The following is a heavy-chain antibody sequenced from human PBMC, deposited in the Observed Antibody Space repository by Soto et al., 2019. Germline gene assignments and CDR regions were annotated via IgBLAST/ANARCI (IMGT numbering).Heavy chain of an antibody. CDR1: GGSISSYY. D-gene: IGHD2-15*01. J-gene: IGHJ4*02. CDR3: ARSRGYCSGGRCYFDY. V-gene: IGHV4-59*08. Sequence: PSQTLSLTCTVSGGSISSYYWSWIRQPPGKGLEWIGYIYYSGSTNYNPSLKSRVTISVDTSKNQFSLKLSSVTAADTAVYYCARSRGYCSGGRCYFDYWGQGTLVTVSS. CDR2: IYYSGST.